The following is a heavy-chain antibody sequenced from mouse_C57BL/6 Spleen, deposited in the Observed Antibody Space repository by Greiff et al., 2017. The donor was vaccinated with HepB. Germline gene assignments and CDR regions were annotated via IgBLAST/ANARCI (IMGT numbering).Heavy chain of an antibody. Sequence: QVQLQQSGAELVRPGTSVKVSCKASGYAFTNYLIEWVKQRPGQGLEWIGVINPGSGGTNYNEKFKGKATLTADKSSSTAYMQLSSLTSEDSAVYFCARGEIYYYGSMAMDYWGQGTSVTVSS. CDR3: ARGEIYYYGSMAMDY. CDR2: INPGSGGT. CDR1: GYAFTNYL. J-gene: IGHJ4*01. V-gene: IGHV1-54*01. D-gene: IGHD1-1*01.